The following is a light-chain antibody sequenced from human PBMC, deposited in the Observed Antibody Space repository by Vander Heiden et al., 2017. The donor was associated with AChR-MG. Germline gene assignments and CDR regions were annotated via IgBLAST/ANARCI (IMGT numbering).Light chain of an antibody. J-gene: IGKJ1*01. CDR1: QSLSSY. V-gene: IGKV3-20*01. CDR2: AAS. Sequence: EIVLTQSPGTLSLSPGERATLSCRASQSLSSYLAWYQQKPGQAPRLLIYAASTRATGIPDRFSGSGYGTDFTLTISRREPEDFAVYYCQQYWNSPRGTFGQGTKVEIK. CDR3: QQYWNSPRGT.